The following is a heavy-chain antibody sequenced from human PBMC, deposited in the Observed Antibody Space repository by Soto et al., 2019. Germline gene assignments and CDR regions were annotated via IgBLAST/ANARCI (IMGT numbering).Heavy chain of an antibody. CDR2: ISYDGSNK. D-gene: IGHD6-19*01. V-gene: IGHV3-30*18. CDR3: AKGRQQWLVQWFDP. CDR1: GFTFSSYG. Sequence: QPGGSLRLSCAASGFTFSSYGMHWVRQAPGKGLEWVAVISYDGSNKYYADSVKGRFTISRDNSKNTLYLQMNSLRAEDTAVYYCAKGRQQWLVQWFDPWGQGTLVTVSS. J-gene: IGHJ5*02.